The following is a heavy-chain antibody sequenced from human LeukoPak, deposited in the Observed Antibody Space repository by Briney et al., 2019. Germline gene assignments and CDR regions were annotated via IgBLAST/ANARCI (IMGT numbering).Heavy chain of an antibody. CDR2: IIPSFGTA. CDR3: ARGTHRGVLDY. J-gene: IGHJ4*02. V-gene: IGHV1-69*05. D-gene: IGHD3-10*01. CDR1: GGTFSSYA. Sequence: WASVKVSCKASGGTFSSYATSWVRQAPGQGLEWMGGIIPSFGTANYAQKFQGRVTITTDESTSTAYMELSSLRSEDTAVYYCARGTHRGVLDYSGQGTLVTVS.